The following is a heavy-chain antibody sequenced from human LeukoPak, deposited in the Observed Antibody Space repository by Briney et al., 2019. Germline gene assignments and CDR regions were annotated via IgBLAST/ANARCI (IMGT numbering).Heavy chain of an antibody. CDR3: ARDPAYYYYMDV. J-gene: IGHJ6*03. CDR2: ISAYNGNT. V-gene: IGHV1-18*01. CDR1: GYTFTSYG. Sequence: ASVKVSCKASGYTFTSYGISWVRQAPGQGLEWMGWISAYNGNTNYAQKLQGRVTMTTDASTSTAYMELRSLRSDDTAVYYCARDPAYYYYMDVWGKGTTVTVSS.